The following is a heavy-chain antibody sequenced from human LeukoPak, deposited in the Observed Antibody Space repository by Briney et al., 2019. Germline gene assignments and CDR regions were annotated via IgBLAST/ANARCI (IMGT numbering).Heavy chain of an antibody. Sequence: GGSLRLSCAASGFTFTNYAMNWVRQAPGKGLEWVSGISGRGGNTYYADSVKGRFTISRDNARNSLYLQMNSLRAEDTAVYYCARNDIVVVPAAQIYYYYYYGMDVWGQGTTVTVSS. J-gene: IGHJ6*02. V-gene: IGHV3-23*01. D-gene: IGHD2-2*01. CDR1: GFTFTNYA. CDR2: ISGRGGNT. CDR3: ARNDIVVVPAAQIYYYYYYGMDV.